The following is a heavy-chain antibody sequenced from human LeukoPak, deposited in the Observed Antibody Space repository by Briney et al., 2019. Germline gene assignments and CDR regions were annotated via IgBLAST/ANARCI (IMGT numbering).Heavy chain of an antibody. CDR1: GGSISSSSYY. CDR2: IYYSGST. J-gene: IGHJ4*02. V-gene: IGHV4-39*01. CDR3: ARHAYGSGSYSLYYFDY. D-gene: IGHD3-10*01. Sequence: SETLSLTCTVSGGSISSSSYYLGWFRQPPGKGLEWIVSIYYSGSTYSNSSIMSRVIISVDTSKNQFSLKLSSVTAADTAVYYCARHAYGSGSYSLYYFDYWGQGTLVTVSS.